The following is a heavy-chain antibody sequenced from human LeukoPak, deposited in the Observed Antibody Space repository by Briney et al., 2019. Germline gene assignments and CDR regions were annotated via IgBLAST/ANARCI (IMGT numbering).Heavy chain of an antibody. CDR3: AGSSRSSWYYYYFDY. D-gene: IGHD6-13*01. CDR2: ISAYNGNT. Sequence: EASVKVSCKASGYTFTSYGISWVRQAPGQGLEWMGWISAYNGNTNYAQKLQGRVTMTTDTSTSTAYMELRSLRSDDTAVYYCAGSSRSSWYYYYFDYWGQGTLVTVSS. CDR1: GYTFTSYG. J-gene: IGHJ4*02. V-gene: IGHV1-18*01.